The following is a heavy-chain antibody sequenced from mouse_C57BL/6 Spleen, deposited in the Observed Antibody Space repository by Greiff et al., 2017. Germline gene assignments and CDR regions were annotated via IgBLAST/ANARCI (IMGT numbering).Heavy chain of an antibody. CDR1: GYTFTSYW. Sequence: QVQLQQPGAELVKPGASVKLSCKASGYTFTSYWMQWVKQRPGQGLEWIGEIDPSDSYTNYNQKFKGKATLTVDTSSSTAYMQLSSLTSEDSAVYYFAIIGFAYWGQGTLVTVSA. CDR3: AIIGFAY. J-gene: IGHJ3*01. CDR2: IDPSDSYT. V-gene: IGHV1-50*01.